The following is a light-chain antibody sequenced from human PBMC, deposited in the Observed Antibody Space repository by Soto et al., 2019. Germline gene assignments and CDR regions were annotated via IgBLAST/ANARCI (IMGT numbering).Light chain of an antibody. J-gene: IGLJ1*01. CDR2: GNS. V-gene: IGLV1-40*01. CDR3: QSYDSSLSAYV. CDR1: SSNIGAGYD. Sequence: QLVLAQPPSVSGAPGQTVTISCTGSSSNIGAGYDLHWYQQLPGTAPKLLLYGNSNRPSGVPDRFSGSKSGTSASLAITGLQAEDEADYYCQSYDSSLSAYVFGTGTKVTVL.